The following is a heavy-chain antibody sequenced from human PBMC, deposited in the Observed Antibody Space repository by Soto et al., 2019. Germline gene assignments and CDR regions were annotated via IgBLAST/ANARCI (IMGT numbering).Heavy chain of an antibody. CDR2: IRSKAYGGTT. V-gene: IGHV3-49*03. CDR3: TRAWSDGSGSYYPLRLGYYYMDV. Sequence: GGSLRLSCTASGFTFGDYAMSWFRQAPGKGLEWVGFIRSKAYGGTTEYAASVKGRFTISRDDSKSIAYLQMNSLKTEDTAVYYCTRAWSDGSGSYYPLRLGYYYMDVWGKGTTVTVSS. D-gene: IGHD3-10*01. CDR1: GFTFGDYA. J-gene: IGHJ6*03.